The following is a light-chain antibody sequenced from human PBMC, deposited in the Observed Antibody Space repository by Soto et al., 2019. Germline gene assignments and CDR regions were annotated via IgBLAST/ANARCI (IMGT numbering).Light chain of an antibody. CDR2: EVS. J-gene: IGLJ1*01. Sequence: QSALTQPAAVSGSPGQSITISRTGTSSDVGGYRYVSWYQQHPGKAPKLMIYEVSNRPSGVSNRFSGSKSGNTASLTISGLQAEDEADYYCSSYTSGSTYVFGTGTKVTVL. V-gene: IGLV2-14*01. CDR1: SSDVGGYRY. CDR3: SSYTSGSTYV.